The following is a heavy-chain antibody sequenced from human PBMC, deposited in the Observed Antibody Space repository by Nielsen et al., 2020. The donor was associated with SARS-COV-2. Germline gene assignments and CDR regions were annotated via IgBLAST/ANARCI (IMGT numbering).Heavy chain of an antibody. Sequence: GGSLRLSCSASGFTFSSYAMHWVRQAPGKGLEYVSAISSNGGSTYYADSVKGRFTISRDNSRNTLYLQMDSLTAEDTAFYYCSRLSVGTYFDNWGPGTLVTVSS. V-gene: IGHV3-64*04. CDR2: ISSNGGST. CDR3: SRLSVGTYFDN. D-gene: IGHD7-27*01. CDR1: GFTFSSYA. J-gene: IGHJ4*02.